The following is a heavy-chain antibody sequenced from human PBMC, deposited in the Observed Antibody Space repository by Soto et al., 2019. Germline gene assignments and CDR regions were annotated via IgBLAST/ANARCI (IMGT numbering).Heavy chain of an antibody. D-gene: IGHD3-9*01. J-gene: IGHJ6*02. CDR2: INHSGST. Sequence: SETLSLTCAVYGGSFSGYYWSWIRQPPGKGLGWIGEINHSGSTNYNPYLKSRVTISVDTSKNQFSLKLSSVTAADTAVYYCARGLGLRYFDWSPGYYYGMDVWGQGTTVTV. V-gene: IGHV4-34*01. CDR3: ARGLGLRYFDWSPGYYYGMDV. CDR1: GGSFSGYY.